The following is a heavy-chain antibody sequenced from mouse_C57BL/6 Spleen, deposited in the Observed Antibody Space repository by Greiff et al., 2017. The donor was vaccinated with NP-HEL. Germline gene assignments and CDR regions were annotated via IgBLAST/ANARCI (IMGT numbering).Heavy chain of an antibody. V-gene: IGHV1-7*01. D-gene: IGHD3-2*02. J-gene: IGHJ2*01. CDR3: AREDSSGYYVDY. CDR2: INHSSGYT. Sequence: VKLQESGAELAKPGASVKLSKASGYTFTSYWMHWVKQRPGQGLEWIGYINHSSGYTKYNQKFKDKATLTADKSSSTAYMQLSSLTYEDSAVYYCAREDSSGYYVDYWGQGTTRTVSS. CDR1: GYTFTSYW.